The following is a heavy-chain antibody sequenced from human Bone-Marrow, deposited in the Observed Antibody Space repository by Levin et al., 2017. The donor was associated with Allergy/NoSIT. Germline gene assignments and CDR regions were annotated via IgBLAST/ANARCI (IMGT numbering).Heavy chain of an antibody. J-gene: IGHJ4*02. CDR1: GYTFTTYY. V-gene: IGHV1-46*01. D-gene: IGHD1-14*01. Sequence: ASVKVSCKASGYTFTTYYIHWVRQAPGQGLEWMGRIHPGRIITIYAQEFRGRVTVTGDTSTSTVYMELSSLRSEDTAVYYCVRDNHRWSFASWGQGSLVTVSP. CDR3: VRDNHRWSFAS. CDR2: IHPGRIIT.